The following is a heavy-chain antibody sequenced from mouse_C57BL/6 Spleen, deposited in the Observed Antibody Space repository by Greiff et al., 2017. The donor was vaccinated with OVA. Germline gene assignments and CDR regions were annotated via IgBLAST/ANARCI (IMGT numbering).Heavy chain of an antibody. CDR3: ARTDYGKGYYFDY. Sequence: VQLKESGGGLVKPGGSLKLSCAASGFTFSDYGMHWVRQAPEKGLEWVAYISSGSSTIYYADTVKGRFTISRDNAKNTLFLQMTSLRSEDTAMYYCARTDYGKGYYFDYWGQGTTLTVSS. CDR1: GFTFSDYG. J-gene: IGHJ2*01. V-gene: IGHV5-17*01. CDR2: ISSGSSTI. D-gene: IGHD2-4*01.